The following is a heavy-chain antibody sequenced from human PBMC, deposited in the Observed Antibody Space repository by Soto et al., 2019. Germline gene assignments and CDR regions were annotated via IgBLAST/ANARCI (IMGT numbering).Heavy chain of an antibody. CDR2: IWYDGSNK. CDR3: ARAQRITMMMGEDYYYGMDV. D-gene: IGHD3-22*01. V-gene: IGHV3-33*01. CDR1: GFTFSSYG. J-gene: IGHJ6*02. Sequence: QPGGSLRLSCAASGFTFSSYGMHWVRQAPGKGLEWVAVIWYDGSNKYYADSVKGRFTISRDNSKNTLYLQMNSLRAEDTAVYYCARAQRITMMMGEDYYYGMDVWGQGTTVTVSS.